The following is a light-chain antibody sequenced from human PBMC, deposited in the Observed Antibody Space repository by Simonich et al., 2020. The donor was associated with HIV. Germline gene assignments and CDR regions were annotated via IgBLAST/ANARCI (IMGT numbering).Light chain of an antibody. CDR1: QSVYYSSNHKNS. CDR3: QQYYSTPIT. V-gene: IGKV4-1*01. CDR2: WAS. J-gene: IGKJ5*01. Sequence: EIVMTQSPYSLAVSLGESAPINCKSSQSVYYSSNHKNSLAWYQQKPGQPPKLLIYWASSRESGVPDRFSGSGSGTDFTLTISSLQAEDVAVYYCQQYYSTPITFGQGTRLEIK.